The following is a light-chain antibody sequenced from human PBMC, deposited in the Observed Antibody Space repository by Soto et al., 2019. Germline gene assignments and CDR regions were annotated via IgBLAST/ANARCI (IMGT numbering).Light chain of an antibody. V-gene: IGKV1-5*03. CDR1: QSISSW. J-gene: IGKJ1*01. CDR2: KAS. CDR3: QQYNSYSET. Sequence: EIQMTLSPSILSASVEDRVTITCRASQSISSWLAWYQQKPGKAPKILIYKASSLESGVPSRFSGSGSGTEFTLTISSLQPDDFATYYCQQYNSYSETFGQGTMADNK.